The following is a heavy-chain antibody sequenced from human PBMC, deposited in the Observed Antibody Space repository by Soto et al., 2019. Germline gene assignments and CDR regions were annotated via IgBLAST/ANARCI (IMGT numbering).Heavy chain of an antibody. V-gene: IGHV3-30*18. J-gene: IGHJ6*02. CDR2: ISYDGSNK. CDR3: AKDGAPPPRWIAARRDYGMDV. Sequence: QVQLVESGGGVVQPGRSLRLSCAASGFTFSSYGMHWVRQAPGKGLEWVAVISYDGSNKYYADSVKGRFTISRDNSKNTLYLQMNSLRAEDTAVYYCAKDGAPPPRWIAARRDYGMDVWGQGTTVTVSS. D-gene: IGHD6-6*01. CDR1: GFTFSSYG.